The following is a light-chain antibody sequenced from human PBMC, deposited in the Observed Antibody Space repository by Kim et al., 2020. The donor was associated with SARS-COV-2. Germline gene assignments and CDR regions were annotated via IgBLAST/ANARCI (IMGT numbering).Light chain of an antibody. J-gene: IGLJ2*01. CDR3: CSYAGSSTFGVV. CDR2: EGS. CDR1: SSDVGSYNL. V-gene: IGLV2-23*03. Sequence: SITISGTGTSSDVGSYNLVSWYQQHPGKAPKLMIYEGSKRPSGVSNRFSGSKSGNTASLTISGLQAEDEADYYCCSYAGSSTFGVVFGGGTKLTVL.